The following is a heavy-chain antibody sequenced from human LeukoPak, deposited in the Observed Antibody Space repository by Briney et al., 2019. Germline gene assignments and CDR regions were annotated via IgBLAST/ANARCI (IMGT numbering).Heavy chain of an antibody. V-gene: IGHV1-3*04. D-gene: IGHD1-26*01. CDR2: INIGNGNT. CDR1: GYTFTSSA. J-gene: IGHJ4*02. CDR3: AGVLTNLLTFDC. Sequence: ASVKVSCKASGYTFTSSAIHWVRQAPGQRLEWMGWINIGNGNTKYSQKFQGRVTIIRDTSASTAYMELSSLRSEDTAVYYCAGVLTNLLTFDCWGQGTLVTVSS.